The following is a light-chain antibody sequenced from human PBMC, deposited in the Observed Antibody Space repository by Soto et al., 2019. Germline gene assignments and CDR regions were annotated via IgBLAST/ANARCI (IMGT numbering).Light chain of an antibody. CDR2: DAS. Sequence: DIQMTQSPSTLSASVGDRVTITCRASQSFSGWLAWYQQKPGKAPKLLIYDASNLQSGVPSRFSGSGSGTEFTLTISSLQPADFATYYCQQYNSYPWTFGQGTKVDI. J-gene: IGKJ1*01. CDR1: QSFSGW. V-gene: IGKV1-5*01. CDR3: QQYNSYPWT.